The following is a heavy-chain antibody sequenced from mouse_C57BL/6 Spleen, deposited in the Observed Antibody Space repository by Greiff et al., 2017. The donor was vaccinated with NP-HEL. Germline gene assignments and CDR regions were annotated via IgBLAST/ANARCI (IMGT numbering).Heavy chain of an antibody. J-gene: IGHJ2*01. CDR3: ARDYYGDY. D-gene: IGHD1-1*01. V-gene: IGHV1-54*01. Sequence: VQLVESRAELVRPGTSVKVSCKASGYAFTNYLIEWVKQRPGQGLAWIGVINPGSGGTNYNEKFKGKATLTADKSSSTAYMQLSSLTSEDSAVYFCARDYYGDYWGQGTTLTVSS. CDR1: GYAFTNYL. CDR2: INPGSGGT.